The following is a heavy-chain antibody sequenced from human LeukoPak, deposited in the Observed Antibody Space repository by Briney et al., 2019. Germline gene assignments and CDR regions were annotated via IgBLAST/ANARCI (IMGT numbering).Heavy chain of an antibody. V-gene: IGHV3-30*03. D-gene: IGHD3-10*01. CDR3: ARETYYSSGNVYNRIDY. CDR2: ISYDGSNK. Sequence: GGSLRLSCAASGFTFSTYGMHWVRQAPGKGLECVAVISYDGSNKYSADSVKGRFTISRDNSKNTLYLQMNRLTSDDTAVYFCARETYYSSGNVYNRIDYWGQGTLVTVSS. J-gene: IGHJ4*02. CDR1: GFTFSTYG.